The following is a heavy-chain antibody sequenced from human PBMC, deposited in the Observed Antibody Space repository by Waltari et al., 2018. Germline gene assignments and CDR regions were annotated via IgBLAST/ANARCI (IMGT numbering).Heavy chain of an antibody. CDR2: VNPDEGHT. V-gene: IGHV1-8*01. D-gene: IGHD6-25*01. Sequence: QVQLVQSGAEVKKPGASVKVSCKASGYTFTSYDINWVRQATGQGLEWMGWVNPDEGHTGYAPKFQGRVTMTRNTSISTAYMELSSLRSEDTAVYYCARGGIAAATNYYYYGMDVWGQGTTVTVSS. CDR1: GYTFTSYD. J-gene: IGHJ6*02. CDR3: ARGGIAAATNYYYYGMDV.